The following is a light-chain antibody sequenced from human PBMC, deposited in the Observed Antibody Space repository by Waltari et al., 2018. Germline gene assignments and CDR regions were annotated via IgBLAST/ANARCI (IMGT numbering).Light chain of an antibody. CDR1: QNITNK. V-gene: IGKV1-39*01. CDR3: QQSHTTPVYT. Sequence: DIQMTQSPSSLSASVGDRVTITCRADQNITNKLNWYQQKPGKAPKLLITAASTLQSGVPLRFSGSGSGTDFTLAISSLQPEDFATYFCQQSHTTPVYTFGQGTKLDMK. J-gene: IGKJ2*01. CDR2: AAS.